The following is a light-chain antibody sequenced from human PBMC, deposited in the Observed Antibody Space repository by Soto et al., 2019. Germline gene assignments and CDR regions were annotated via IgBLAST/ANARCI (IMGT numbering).Light chain of an antibody. J-gene: IGLJ2*01. CDR2: RNN. CDR3: AAWDDSLSVV. V-gene: IGLV1-47*01. CDR1: SSNIGSNY. Sequence: QSVLTQPPSASGTPGQRFTISFSGSSSNIGSNYVYWYQQLPGTAPKLLIYRNNNRPSGVHDRFSGSKSGTSASLAISGLRSEDEADYYCAAWDDSLSVVFGGGTKLTVL.